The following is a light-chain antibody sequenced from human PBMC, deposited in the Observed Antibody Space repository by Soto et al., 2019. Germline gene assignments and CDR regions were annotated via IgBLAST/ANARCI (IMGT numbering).Light chain of an antibody. V-gene: IGKV3-11*01. J-gene: IGKJ4*01. Sequence: EIVLTQSPATLSLSPGERASLSCRASQSVTTYLAWYQQKPGQAPRLLIYDSSNRATGIPAGFSGSGSGTDFTLTISSLESEDFAVYYCQQRVNRVTFGGGTKVDIK. CDR2: DSS. CDR1: QSVTTY. CDR3: QQRVNRVT.